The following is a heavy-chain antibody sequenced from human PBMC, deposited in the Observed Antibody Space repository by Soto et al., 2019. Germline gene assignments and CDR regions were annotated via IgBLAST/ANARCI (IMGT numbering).Heavy chain of an antibody. CDR1: GFTFGSYA. CDR3: AQDFGGWRPFHF. J-gene: IGHJ4*02. Sequence: EVQLLESGGGLVRPGGSLRLSCVASGFTFGSYAMTWVRQAPGKGLEWVSALTNSASTTYYADSVTGRFTISRDNSKNTLYLQINILRADDTAVYYCAQDFGGWRPFHFWGQGTLVTVSS. CDR2: LTNSASTT. D-gene: IGHD2-21*02. V-gene: IGHV3-23*01.